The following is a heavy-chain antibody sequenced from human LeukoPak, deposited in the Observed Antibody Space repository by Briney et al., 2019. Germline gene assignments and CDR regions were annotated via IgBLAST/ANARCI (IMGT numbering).Heavy chain of an antibody. V-gene: IGHV4-39*02. J-gene: IGHJ4*02. Sequence: SETLFLTCTVSGGSISSSSYYWGWIRQPPGKGLEWIGSICYSGSTYYNPSLKSRVTISVDTSKNQFSLKLSSVTAADTAVYYCARERAPPGIAAACYGGYYLDYWGQGTRVTVSS. D-gene: IGHD6-13*01. CDR3: ARERAPPGIAAACYGGYYLDY. CDR1: GGSISSSSYY. CDR2: ICYSGST.